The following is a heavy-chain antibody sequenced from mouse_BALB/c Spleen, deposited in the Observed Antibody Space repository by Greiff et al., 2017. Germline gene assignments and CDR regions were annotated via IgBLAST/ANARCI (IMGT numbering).Heavy chain of an antibody. CDR1: GYSFTSYW. CDR3: TGGTATYAMDY. Sequence: EVQVVESGTVLARPGASVKMSCKASGYSFTSYWMHWVKQRPGQGLEWIGAIYPGNSDTSYNQKFKGKAKLTAVTSASTAYMELSSLTNEDSAVYYCTGGTATYAMDYWGQGTSVTVSS. CDR2: IYPGNSDT. V-gene: IGHV1-5*01. J-gene: IGHJ4*01. D-gene: IGHD1-2*01.